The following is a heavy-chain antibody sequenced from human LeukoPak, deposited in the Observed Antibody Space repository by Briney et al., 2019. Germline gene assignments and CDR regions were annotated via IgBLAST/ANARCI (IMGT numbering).Heavy chain of an antibody. Sequence: PSETLSLTCTVSGCSFSSDRFYWTWVRQPAGLGLEWIGRIKSSNTNYNPSLKSRVSISLDTSTNQFSLKLSSLTAADTAVYYCARVPDWTYVPDYWGQGTLVTVSS. J-gene: IGHJ4*02. CDR3: ARVPDWTYVPDY. CDR2: IKSSNT. CDR1: GCSFSSDRFY. D-gene: IGHD3-16*01. V-gene: IGHV4-61*02.